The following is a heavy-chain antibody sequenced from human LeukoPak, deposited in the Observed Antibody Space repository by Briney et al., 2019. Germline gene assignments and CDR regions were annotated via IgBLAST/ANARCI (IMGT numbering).Heavy chain of an antibody. CDR1: GFTFSNYA. J-gene: IGHJ4*02. CDR2: ISGSGDRT. CDR3: AKDWIPVAGRQDIWDY. Sequence: GGSLRLSCVGAGFTFSNYAMTWVRQAPGKELGWVSGISGSGDRTYYADSVKGRFTISRDNSKNTLYLQMNSLTDDDSAVYYCAKDWIPVAGRQDIWDYWGQGTLVTVSS. V-gene: IGHV3-23*01. D-gene: IGHD6-19*01.